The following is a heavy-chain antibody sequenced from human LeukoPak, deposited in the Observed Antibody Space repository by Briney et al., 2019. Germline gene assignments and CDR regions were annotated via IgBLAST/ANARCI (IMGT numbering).Heavy chain of an antibody. V-gene: IGHV3-23*01. J-gene: IGHJ4*02. D-gene: IGHD1-26*01. CDR1: GFTFSSYS. CDR3: AKDRGSYSWFDY. Sequence: GGSLRLSCAASGFTFSSYSMNWVRQAPGKGLEWVSTISTSGGSTYYADSVKGRFTISRDNSKNTLYLQMHSLRAEDTAVYYCAKDRGSYSWFDYWGQGTLVIVSS. CDR2: ISTSGGST.